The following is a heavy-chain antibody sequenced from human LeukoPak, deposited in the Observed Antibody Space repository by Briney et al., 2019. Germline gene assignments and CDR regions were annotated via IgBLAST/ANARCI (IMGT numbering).Heavy chain of an antibody. V-gene: IGHV3-23*01. D-gene: IGHD1-1*01. CDR3: ARGVYWSLDY. CDR2: IAGGDEST. Sequence: PGGSLRLSCAISGFIFNTNGMNWVRQSPGKGLEWLATIAGGDESTYYADSVKGRFAISRDNSKNTVFLHMNSLRVEDTAVYYCARGVYWSLDYWGQRTLVTVSS. J-gene: IGHJ4*02. CDR1: GFIFNTNG.